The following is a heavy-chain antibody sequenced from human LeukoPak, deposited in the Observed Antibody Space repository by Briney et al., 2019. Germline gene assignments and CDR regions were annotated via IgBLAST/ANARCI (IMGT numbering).Heavy chain of an antibody. V-gene: IGHV3-53*05. CDR3: AKYSSGPDNWFDP. Sequence: GGSLRLSCAASGFTVSSNYMSWVRQAPGKGLEWVSVIYSGGSTYYADSVKGRFTISRDNSKNTLYLQMNSLRAEDTAVYYCAKYSSGPDNWFDPWGQGTLVTVSS. CDR1: GFTVSSNY. J-gene: IGHJ5*02. D-gene: IGHD3-22*01. CDR2: IYSGGST.